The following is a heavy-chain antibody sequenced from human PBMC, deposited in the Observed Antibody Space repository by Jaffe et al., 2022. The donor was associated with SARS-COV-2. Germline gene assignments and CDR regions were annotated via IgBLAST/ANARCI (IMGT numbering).Heavy chain of an antibody. J-gene: IGHJ6*02. CDR2: ISGSGGST. CDR3: AKWMASGQRGYSGYDSPRPYYYYGMDV. D-gene: IGHD5-12*01. CDR1: GFTFSSYA. V-gene: IGHV3-23*01. Sequence: EVQLLESGGGLVQPGGSLRLSCAASGFTFSSYAMSWVRQAPGKGLEWVSAISGSGGSTYYADSVKGRFTISRDNSKNTLYLQMNSLRAEDTAVYYCAKWMASGQRGYSGYDSPRPYYYYGMDVWGQGTTVTVSS.